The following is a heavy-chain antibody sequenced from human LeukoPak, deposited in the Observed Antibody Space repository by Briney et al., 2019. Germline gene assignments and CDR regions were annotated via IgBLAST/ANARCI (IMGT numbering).Heavy chain of an antibody. D-gene: IGHD3-10*01. J-gene: IGHJ4*02. Sequence: GGSLRLSCAASGFTFSSYSMNWVRQAPGKGPEWVAVTSSDLNVKLYADSVKGRFTISRDNSRSTLYLQMNSLRPEDTAIYYCAREGYYGSGSPPSLYFDYWGQGTLVTVSS. V-gene: IGHV3-30*03. CDR2: TSSDLNVK. CDR1: GFTFSSYS. CDR3: AREGYYGSGSPPSLYFDY.